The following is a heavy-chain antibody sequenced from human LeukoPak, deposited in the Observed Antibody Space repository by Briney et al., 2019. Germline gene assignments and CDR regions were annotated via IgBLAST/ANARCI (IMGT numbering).Heavy chain of an antibody. V-gene: IGHV3-23*01. D-gene: IGHD3-22*01. CDR3: AKESLYYYDSSGYYSYYFDY. CDR2: ISGSGGST. J-gene: IGHJ4*02. Sequence: GGSLRLSCAASGFTFSSYAMSWVRQAPGKGLEWVSAISGSGGSTYYADSVKGRFTISRDNSKNTLYLQMNSLRAEDTAVYYCAKESLYYYDSSGYYSYYFDYWGQGTLVIVSS. CDR1: GFTFSSYA.